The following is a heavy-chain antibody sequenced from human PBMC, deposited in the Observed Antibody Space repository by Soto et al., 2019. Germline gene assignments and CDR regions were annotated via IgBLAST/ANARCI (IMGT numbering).Heavy chain of an antibody. Sequence: SETLSLTCTVSGGSISSYYWSWIRQPPGKGLEWIGYIYYSGSTNYNPSLKSRVTISVDTSKNQFSLKLSSVTAADTAVYYCARVRYSLLDYWGQGTMVTVYS. J-gene: IGHJ4*02. CDR3: ARVRYSLLDY. V-gene: IGHV4-59*01. D-gene: IGHD1-1*01. CDR1: GGSISSYY. CDR2: IYYSGST.